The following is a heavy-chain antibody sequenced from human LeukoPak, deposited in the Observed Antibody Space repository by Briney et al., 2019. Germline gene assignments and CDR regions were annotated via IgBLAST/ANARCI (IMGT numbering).Heavy chain of an antibody. CDR3: ASAVSGTQYFDL. CDR1: GGSVNRYY. V-gene: IGHV4-59*02. D-gene: IGHD6-19*01. J-gene: IGHJ2*01. Sequence: SETLSLTCTISGGSVNRYYWTWIRQPPGKGLEWIGYVYFSGSTNYNPSLKSRVTMSTISVDTSKNQFSLKLNSVTTADTAIYYCASAVSGTQYFDLWGRGTLVTVSS. CDR2: VYFSGST.